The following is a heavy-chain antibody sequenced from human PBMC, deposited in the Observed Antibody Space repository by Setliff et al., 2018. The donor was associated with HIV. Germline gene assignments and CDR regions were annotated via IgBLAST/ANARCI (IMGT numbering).Heavy chain of an antibody. CDR2: ISSNGGST. Sequence: PGGSLRLSCSASGFTFSSYAMHWVRQAPGKGLEYVSAISSNGGSTYYADSVKGRFTISRDNSKNTLYLQMSSLRAEDTAVYYCARAVHSGWYYFDYWGQGTLVTVSS. CDR3: ARAVHSGWYYFDY. D-gene: IGHD6-19*01. V-gene: IGHV3-64D*09. CDR1: GFTFSSYA. J-gene: IGHJ4*02.